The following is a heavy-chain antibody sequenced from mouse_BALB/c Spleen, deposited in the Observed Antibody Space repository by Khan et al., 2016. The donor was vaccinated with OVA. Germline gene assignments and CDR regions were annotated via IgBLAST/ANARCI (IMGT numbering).Heavy chain of an antibody. V-gene: IGHV5-4*02. D-gene: IGHD2-1*01. Sequence: EVELVESGGDLVKPGGSLKLSCAASGFTFSDYYMYWVRQTPETRLEWVATISDGGTYTYYPDSVKGRFTISRDDARNDLYLKMTGLKSEDTALYYCARGFYGNPFAYWGQGTLVTVSA. CDR2: ISDGGTYT. CDR1: GFTFSDYY. CDR3: ARGFYGNPFAY. J-gene: IGHJ3*01.